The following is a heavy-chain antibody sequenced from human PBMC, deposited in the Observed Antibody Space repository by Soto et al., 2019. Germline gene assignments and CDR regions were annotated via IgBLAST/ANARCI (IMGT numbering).Heavy chain of an antibody. Sequence: QVQLVESGGGVVQPGRSLRLPCAASGFTFSSYGMHWVRQAPGKGLEWVAVIWYDGSNKYYADSVKGRFTISRDNSKNTLYLQMNSLRAEDTAVYYCARGCGGDCPYYYGMDVWGQGTTVTVSS. V-gene: IGHV3-33*01. CDR3: ARGCGGDCPYYYGMDV. CDR1: GFTFSSYG. CDR2: IWYDGSNK. D-gene: IGHD2-21*02. J-gene: IGHJ6*02.